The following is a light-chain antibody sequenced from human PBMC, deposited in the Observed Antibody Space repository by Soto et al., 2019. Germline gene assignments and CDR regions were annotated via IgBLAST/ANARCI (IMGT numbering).Light chain of an antibody. CDR3: QQYNNWLT. V-gene: IGKV1-5*03. CDR1: QSLSGW. CDR2: MAS. Sequence: DIQMTQSPSTLSASVGDRVTITCRASQSLSGWLAWYQQEPGKAPNLLIYMASTLASGVPSRFSGSGSGTEFTLTISSLQSEDFAVYYCQQYNNWLTFGGGTKVDIK. J-gene: IGKJ4*01.